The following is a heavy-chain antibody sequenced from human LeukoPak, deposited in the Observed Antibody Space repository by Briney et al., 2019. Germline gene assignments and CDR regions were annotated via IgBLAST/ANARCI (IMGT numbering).Heavy chain of an antibody. CDR1: GGSIRSYY. CDR2: IYYSGST. CDR3: ARLVGWYSSGWYYFDY. V-gene: IGHV4-59*08. D-gene: IGHD6-19*01. J-gene: IGHJ4*02. Sequence: SETLSLTCTVSGGSIRSYYWSWIRQPPGKGLEWIGYIYYSGSTNYNPSLKSRVTISVDTSKNQFSLKLSSVTAADTAVYYCARLVGWYSSGWYYFDYWGQGTLVTVSS.